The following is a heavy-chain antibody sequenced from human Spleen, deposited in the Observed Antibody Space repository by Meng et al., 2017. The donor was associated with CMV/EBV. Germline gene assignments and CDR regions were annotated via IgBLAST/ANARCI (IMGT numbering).Heavy chain of an antibody. D-gene: IGHD1-1*01. J-gene: IGHJ4*02. CDR1: GGSMRRTSSY. Sequence: GSLRLSCTVSGGSMRRTSSYWGWIRQPPGKGLEWIGNIYYSGSINYNPSLRSRVIISVDTSKNQFSLQLSSVTAADTALYYCARAEVAASLEFDYWGQGTQVTVSS. CDR2: IYYSGSI. V-gene: IGHV4-39*01. CDR3: ARAEVAASLEFDY.